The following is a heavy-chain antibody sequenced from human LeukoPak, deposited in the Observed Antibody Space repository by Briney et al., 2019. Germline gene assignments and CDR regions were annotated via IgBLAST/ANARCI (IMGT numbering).Heavy chain of an antibody. V-gene: IGHV4-61*02. Sequence: SETLSLTCTVSGGSISSGSYYWSWIRQPAGKGLEWIGRIYTSGSTNYNPSLKSRVTISVDTSKNQFSLKLSSVTAADTAVYYCARGPGEYDSSGPWWYFDYWGQGTLVTVSS. D-gene: IGHD3-22*01. CDR2: IYTSGST. J-gene: IGHJ4*02. CDR3: ARGPGEYDSSGPWWYFDY. CDR1: GGSISSGSYY.